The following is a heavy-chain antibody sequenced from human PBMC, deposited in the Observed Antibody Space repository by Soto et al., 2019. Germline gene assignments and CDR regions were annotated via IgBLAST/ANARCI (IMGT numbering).Heavy chain of an antibody. CDR1: GYTITAHL. Sequence: ASVKVSCKASGYTITAHLLHWVRQAPGQGLEWMGWINAKSGGTDYAQKFQDRVTISIDRSTTTAYLQWSSLKASDTAIYYCARLHYSSSFSFYWRQGTLVTVSS. CDR2: INAKSGGT. CDR3: ARLHYSSSFSFY. D-gene: IGHD6-6*01. J-gene: IGHJ4*02. V-gene: IGHV1-2*02.